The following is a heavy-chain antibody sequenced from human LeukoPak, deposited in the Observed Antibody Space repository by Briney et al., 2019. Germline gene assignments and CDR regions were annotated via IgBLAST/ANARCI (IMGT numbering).Heavy chain of an antibody. J-gene: IGHJ4*02. Sequence: GGSLRLSCAASGFTFSSYGMSWVRQAPGKGLEWVSSISSSSSYIYYADSVKGRFTISRDNAKNSLYLQMNSLRAEDTAVYYCARDFGQLEDYWGQGTLVTVSS. CDR1: GFTFSSYG. V-gene: IGHV3-21*01. D-gene: IGHD6-13*01. CDR2: ISSSSSYI. CDR3: ARDFGQLEDY.